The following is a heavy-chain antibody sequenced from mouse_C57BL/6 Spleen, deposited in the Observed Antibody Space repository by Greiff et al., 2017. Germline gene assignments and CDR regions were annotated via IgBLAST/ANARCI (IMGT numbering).Heavy chain of an antibody. V-gene: IGHV1-54*01. D-gene: IGHD3-2*02. Sequence: QVQLQQSGAELVRPGTSVKVSCKASGYAFTNYLIEWVKQRPGQGLEWIGVINPGSGGTNYTEKFKGKATLTADKSAITAYMQLSSLTSEDSAVYFWARKANYAMDYWGQGTSVTVSS. CDR1: GYAFTNYL. CDR3: ARKANYAMDY. CDR2: INPGSGGT. J-gene: IGHJ4*01.